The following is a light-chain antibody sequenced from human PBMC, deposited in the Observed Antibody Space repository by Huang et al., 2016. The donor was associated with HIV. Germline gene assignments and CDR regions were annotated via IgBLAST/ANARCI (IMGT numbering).Light chain of an antibody. CDR1: QSVLYSSNNKNF. J-gene: IGKJ4*01. CDR3: QQYYSTPLA. V-gene: IGKV4-1*01. Sequence: DIVMTQSPDSLAVSLGERATINCKSSQSVLYSSNNKNFLAWYQQKPGQLPKLLIYCASTRESGVPDRFSGSGSETDFTLTITSLQAEDVAVYYCQQYYSTPLAFGGGTKVEIK. CDR2: CAS.